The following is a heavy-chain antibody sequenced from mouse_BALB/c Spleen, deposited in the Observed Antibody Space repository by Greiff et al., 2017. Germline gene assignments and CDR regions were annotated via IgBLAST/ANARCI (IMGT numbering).Heavy chain of an antibody. CDR2: IYPGDGDT. CDR1: GYTFTSYW. D-gene: IGHD2-1*01. V-gene: IGHV1-87*01. Sequence: VQLQESGAELARPGASVMLSCKASGYTFTSYWMQWVKQRPGQGLEWIGAIYPGDGDTRYTQKFKGKATLTADKSSSTAYMQLSSLASEDSAVYYCAREDGNFLDYWGQGTTLTVSS. J-gene: IGHJ2*01. CDR3: AREDGNFLDY.